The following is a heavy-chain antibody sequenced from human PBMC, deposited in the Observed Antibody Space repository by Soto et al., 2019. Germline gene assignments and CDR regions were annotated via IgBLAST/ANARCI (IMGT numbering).Heavy chain of an antibody. CDR2: IYWDDDK. D-gene: IGHD6-13*01. CDR3: AHLYSSIWVFDY. V-gene: IGHV2-5*02. CDR1: GFSLSTSGVG. Sequence: SGPTLVNPTQTLTLTCTFSGFSLSTSGVGVGWIRQPPGKALEWLALIYWDDDKRYSPSLKSRLTITKDTSKNQVVLTMTNMDPMDIATYYCAHLYSSIWVFDYWGQGTLVTVSS. J-gene: IGHJ4*02.